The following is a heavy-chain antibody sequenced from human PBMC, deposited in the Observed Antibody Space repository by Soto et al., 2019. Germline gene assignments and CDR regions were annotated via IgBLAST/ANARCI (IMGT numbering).Heavy chain of an antibody. D-gene: IGHD3-22*01. J-gene: IGHJ6*02. V-gene: IGHV3-48*03. Sequence: PGGSLRLSCAASGFTFSNYEMNWVRQAPGKGLEWVSYINTSGSSKYYADSVKGRFTISRDNVKKSLYLQMNSLRVEDTAVYYCAREVWGLDSTGGMDVWGQGTTVTVS. CDR2: INTSGSSK. CDR3: AREVWGLDSTGGMDV. CDR1: GFTFSNYE.